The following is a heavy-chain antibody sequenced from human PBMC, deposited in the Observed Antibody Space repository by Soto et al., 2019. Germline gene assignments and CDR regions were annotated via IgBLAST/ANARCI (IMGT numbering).Heavy chain of an antibody. Sequence: GGSLRLSCAASGFTVSSNYMSWVRQAPGKGLEWVSVIYSGGSTYYADSVKGRFTISRHNSKNTLYLQMNSLRAEDTAVYYCARSDAWLLGAFDIWGQGTMVTVSS. CDR2: IYSGGST. CDR3: ARSDAWLLGAFDI. V-gene: IGHV3-53*04. CDR1: GFTVSSNY. J-gene: IGHJ3*02. D-gene: IGHD3-22*01.